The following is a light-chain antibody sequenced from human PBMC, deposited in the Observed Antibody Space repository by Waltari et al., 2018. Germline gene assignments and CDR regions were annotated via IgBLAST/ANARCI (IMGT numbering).Light chain of an antibody. CDR1: QTIFYY. Sequence: DIQLTQSPSSLSASVGDGVTISCRASQTIFYYLNWYQHKPGKAPKLLIYAASNLQSGVPSRFSGSGYGTVFTLTISSLQPEDVATYYCQQSYGLPLTFGGGTKEEI. V-gene: IGKV1-39*01. CDR2: AAS. CDR3: QQSYGLPLT. J-gene: IGKJ4*01.